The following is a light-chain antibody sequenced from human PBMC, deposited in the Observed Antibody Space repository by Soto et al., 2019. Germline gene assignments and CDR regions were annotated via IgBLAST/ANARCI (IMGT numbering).Light chain of an antibody. J-gene: IGKJ2*01. CDR3: QQRGKWPRT. CDR2: DAS. CDR1: QSVSSY. Sequence: EIVLTQSPATLSLSPGERATLSCRASQSVSSYLAWYQQKHGQAPRLLIYDASNRATDIPARFSGSGSGTDFTLTISSLESEYFAVYYCQQRGKWPRTFDQGTKLEIK. V-gene: IGKV3-11*01.